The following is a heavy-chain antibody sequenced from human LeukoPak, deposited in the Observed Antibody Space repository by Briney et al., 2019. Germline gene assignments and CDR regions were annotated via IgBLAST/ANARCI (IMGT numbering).Heavy chain of an antibody. CDR2: ISSSSSYI. V-gene: IGHV3-21*01. CDR1: GFTFSSYS. D-gene: IGHD5-18*01. J-gene: IGHJ4*02. CDR3: ARDRGYSYGSYYFDY. Sequence: GGSLRLSCAASGFTFSSYSMNWVRQAPGKGLEWVSSISSSSSYIYYADSVKGRFTISRDNAKNSLYLQMNSLRAEDTPVYYCARDRGYSYGSYYFDYGGQGTLVTVSS.